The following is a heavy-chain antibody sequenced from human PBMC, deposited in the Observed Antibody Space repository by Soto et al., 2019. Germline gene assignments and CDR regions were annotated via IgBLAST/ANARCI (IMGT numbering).Heavy chain of an antibody. Sequence: GGSLRLSCSASGFTFNSYWMSWVRQAPGKGLEWVANIKQDGSEIYYGGSVKGRFTISRDNTINSVHLHMNTLRADDTAVYYCARDIFYGGDSDYWGQGTLVTVSS. CDR3: ARDIFYGGDSDY. V-gene: IGHV3-7*03. CDR2: IKQDGSEI. CDR1: GFTFNSYW. J-gene: IGHJ4*02. D-gene: IGHD2-21*02.